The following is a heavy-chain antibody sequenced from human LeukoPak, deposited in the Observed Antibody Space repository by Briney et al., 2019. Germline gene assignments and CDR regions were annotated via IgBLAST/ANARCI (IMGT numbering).Heavy chain of an antibody. Sequence: GGSLGLSCAASGFTFKTYYMTWVRQAPGKGLEWVANMNPDGTEENYLDSVKGRFTISRDNAKNSLHLHMDSLRAEDSAIYYCARDYNGDSDSWGQGTPVTVSS. V-gene: IGHV3-7*01. D-gene: IGHD1-14*01. CDR2: MNPDGTEE. J-gene: IGHJ4*02. CDR3: ARDYNGDSDS. CDR1: GFTFKTYY.